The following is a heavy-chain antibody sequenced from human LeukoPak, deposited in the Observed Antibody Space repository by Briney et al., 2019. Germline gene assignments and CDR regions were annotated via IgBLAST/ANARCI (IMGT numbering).Heavy chain of an antibody. CDR2: INPNTGGT. CDR3: ARDKNEAYSDAFDI. J-gene: IGHJ3*02. Sequence: GASVKVSCKASGYTFTSYGISWVRQAPGQGLEWMGWINPNTGGTNYAQKFQGRVTMTRDTSISTAYMQLSRLRSDDTAVCYCARDKNEAYSDAFDIWGQGTMVTVSS. CDR1: GYTFTSYG. D-gene: IGHD2-15*01. V-gene: IGHV1-2*02.